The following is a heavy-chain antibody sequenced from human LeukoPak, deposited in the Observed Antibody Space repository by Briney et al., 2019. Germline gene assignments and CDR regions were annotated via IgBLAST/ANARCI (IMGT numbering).Heavy chain of an antibody. D-gene: IGHD5-24*01. CDR3: ARERDEGAGIRFDY. CDR1: GDSISSSY. CDR2: IYISGST. V-gene: IGHV4-4*07. J-gene: IGHJ4*02. Sequence: SETLSLTCTVSGDSISSSYWSWIRQPAGKGLEYIGRIYISGSTNYNPSLKSRVTMSLDTSKNQFSLKLTSVTAADTAVYYCARERDEGAGIRFDYWGRGTLVTVSS.